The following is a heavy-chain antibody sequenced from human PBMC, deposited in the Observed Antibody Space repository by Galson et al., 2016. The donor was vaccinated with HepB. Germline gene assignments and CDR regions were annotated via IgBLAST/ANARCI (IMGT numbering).Heavy chain of an antibody. CDR1: GFNVRNNY. J-gene: IGHJ4*02. Sequence: SLRLSCAVSGFNVRNNYMSWVRQAPGKGLEWVSVTFSGATTYYADSVKGRFTIPRDNSKNTLYLQMNSLRAEDTAVYYCAKDGGYCSDATCYYRNSWGQGTLVTVSS. CDR2: TFSGATT. CDR3: AKDGGYCSDATCYYRNS. D-gene: IGHD2-15*01. V-gene: IGHV3-53*01.